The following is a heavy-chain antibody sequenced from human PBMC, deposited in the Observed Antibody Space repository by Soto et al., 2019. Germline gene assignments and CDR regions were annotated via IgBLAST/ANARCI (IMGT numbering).Heavy chain of an antibody. D-gene: IGHD4-17*01. V-gene: IGHV3-23*01. CDR2: IGTRDDI. J-gene: IGHJ3*02. CDR1: GFTFSDYA. Sequence: GGSLRLSCAASGFTFSDYAMSWVRQAPGKGLEWVSAIGTRDDIFYADSVKGRFAISRDDSKNTTYLQISSLRTEDTAVYYCTRHRIIWANHMTTVISNDGFDIWGQGTMVTVSS. CDR3: TRHRIIWANHMTTVISNDGFDI.